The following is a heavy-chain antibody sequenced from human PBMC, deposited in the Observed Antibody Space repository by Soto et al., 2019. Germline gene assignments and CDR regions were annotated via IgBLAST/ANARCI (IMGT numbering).Heavy chain of an antibody. J-gene: IGHJ6*02. D-gene: IGHD3-3*01. CDR1: GGSFSGYY. V-gene: IGHV4-34*01. Sequence: PSETLSLTCAVYGGSFSGYYWSWIRQPPGKGLEWIGEINHSGSTNYNPSLKSRVTISVDTSKNQFSLKLSSVTAADTAVYYCARKSGYYKLYYYYYYGMDVWGQGTTVTVSS. CDR3: ARKSGYYKLYYYYYYGMDV. CDR2: INHSGST.